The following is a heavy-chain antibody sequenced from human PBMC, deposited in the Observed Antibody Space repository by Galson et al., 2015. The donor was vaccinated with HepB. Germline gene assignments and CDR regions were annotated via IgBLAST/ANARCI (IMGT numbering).Heavy chain of an antibody. Sequence: SVKVSCKASGYAFTSYTVSWVRQAPGQGLEWMGWLSTCNGHTNYALNLQGRVNMTTDTSTNTAFMELRSLRSDDTAVYYCATGGFHSTFDYWGQGTLVTVSS. D-gene: IGHD3-10*01. V-gene: IGHV1-18*01. CDR2: LSTCNGHT. J-gene: IGHJ4*02. CDR3: ATGGFHSTFDY. CDR1: GYAFTSYT.